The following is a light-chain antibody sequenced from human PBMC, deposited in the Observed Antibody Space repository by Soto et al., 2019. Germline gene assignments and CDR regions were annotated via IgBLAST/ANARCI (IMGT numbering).Light chain of an antibody. CDR1: QGISGW. CDR2: AAS. V-gene: IGKV1-12*01. CDR3: QQASRFPIT. J-gene: IGKJ5*01. Sequence: DIQMTQSPSSVSTSVGGRVTITCRASQGISGWLAWYQQKPGKAPKLLIYAASNLHSGVPSRFGGSGSGTEFTLTISSLQPEDFATYYCQQASRFPITFGQGTRLEMK.